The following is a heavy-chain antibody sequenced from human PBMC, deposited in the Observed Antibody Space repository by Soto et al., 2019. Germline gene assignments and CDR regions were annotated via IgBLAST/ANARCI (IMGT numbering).Heavy chain of an antibody. D-gene: IGHD2-15*01. CDR3: AREGGYCSGGSCFRSWFDP. J-gene: IGHJ5*02. CDR1: GGSINSGGYY. V-gene: IGHV4-31*03. Sequence: SETLSLTCTVSGGSINSGGYYWSWIRQHPGKGLEWIGYIYYSGSTYYNPSLKSRVTISVDTSKNQFSLKLSSVTAADTAVYYCAREGGYCSGGSCFRSWFDPWGQGTLVTVSS. CDR2: IYYSGST.